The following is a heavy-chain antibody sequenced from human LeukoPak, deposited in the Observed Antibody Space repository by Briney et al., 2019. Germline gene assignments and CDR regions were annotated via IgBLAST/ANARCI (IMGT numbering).Heavy chain of an antibody. CDR2: IYTDGGS. V-gene: IGHV4-4*09. D-gene: IGHD3-9*01. CDR1: GGSISGNS. J-gene: IGHJ6*03. Sequence: PSETVSLTCTVSGGSISGNSWSWIRQPPGKGLEWIGYIYTDGGSTYNPSLKSQVTISVDTSEDQFSLKLSSVSAADTAVYYCARRNYDILTGYYNGEYYSYYYMAVSGKGATVTVSS. CDR3: ARRNYDILTGYYNGEYYSYYYMAV.